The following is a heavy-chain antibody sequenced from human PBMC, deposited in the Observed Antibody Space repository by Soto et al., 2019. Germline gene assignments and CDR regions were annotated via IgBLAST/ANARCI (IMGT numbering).Heavy chain of an antibody. CDR2: ISAYNGNT. Sequence: QVQLVQSGAEVKKPGASVKVSCKASGYTFTSYGISWVRQAPGQGLEWMGWISAYNGNTNYAQKLQGRVTMTTDTSTSTAYMELRGLRSDDTAVYYCARDQAPSQWLPDNWFDPWGQGTLVTVSS. CDR3: ARDQAPSQWLPDNWFDP. J-gene: IGHJ5*02. V-gene: IGHV1-18*01. CDR1: GYTFTSYG. D-gene: IGHD6-19*01.